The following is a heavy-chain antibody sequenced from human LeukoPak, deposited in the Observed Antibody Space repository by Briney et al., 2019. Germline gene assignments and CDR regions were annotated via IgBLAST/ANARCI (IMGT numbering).Heavy chain of an antibody. V-gene: IGHV3-64*01. Sequence: GGSLRLSCAASGFTFSRYAMHWVRQAPGKGLEYVSAISTNGGSTYYASSVKGRFTISRDNSKNTLYLQMVNLRPEDMAVYYCARGPIVGPTKGFDPWGQGTLVTVSS. CDR1: GFTFSRYA. CDR2: ISTNGGST. D-gene: IGHD1-26*01. J-gene: IGHJ5*02. CDR3: ARGPIVGPTKGFDP.